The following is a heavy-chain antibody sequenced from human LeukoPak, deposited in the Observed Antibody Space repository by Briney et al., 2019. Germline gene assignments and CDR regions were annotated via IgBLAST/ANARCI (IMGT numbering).Heavy chain of an antibody. Sequence: GASVKVSCKASGYTFTSYGISWVRQAPGQGLEWMGWISTYNGNTNYVQKIQGSVTMTTDTSTSTAYMELRSLRSDDTAVYYCARDWSPLDYYYYFMDVWGKGTTVTVSS. J-gene: IGHJ6*03. CDR2: ISTYNGNT. CDR3: ARDWSPLDYYYYFMDV. CDR1: GYTFTSYG. V-gene: IGHV1-18*01. D-gene: IGHD3-3*01.